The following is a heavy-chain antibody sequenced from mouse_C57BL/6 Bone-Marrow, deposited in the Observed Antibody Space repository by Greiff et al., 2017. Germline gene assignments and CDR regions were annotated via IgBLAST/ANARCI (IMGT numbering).Heavy chain of an antibody. CDR3: ARKLWYLDY. CDR2: IDPSDSYT. V-gene: IGHV1-50*01. Sequence: QVQLQQPGAELVKPGASVKLSCKASGYTFTSYWMQWVKQRPGQGLEWIGEIDPSDSYTNYNQKFKGKATLTVDTSSSTAYMQLSSLTSEDSAVYYCARKLWYLDYWGQGTTLTVSS. CDR1: GYTFTSYW. J-gene: IGHJ2*01. D-gene: IGHD2-1*01.